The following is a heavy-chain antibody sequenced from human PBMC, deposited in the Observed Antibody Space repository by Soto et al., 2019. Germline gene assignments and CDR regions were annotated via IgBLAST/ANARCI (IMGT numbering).Heavy chain of an antibody. D-gene: IGHD5-12*01. J-gene: IGHJ4*02. CDR3: ARVYAEMATSKWYFDY. V-gene: IGHV4-38-2*01. Sequence: NPSETLSLTCAVSGYSISSGYYRGGIRPPPEKGLEWLGSIYHKGTPYESTCLKSRVTTSGDTSKNQFSLKLSSVTAADTAVYYCARVYAEMATSKWYFDYWGKGTLVSVSS. CDR2: IYHKGTP. CDR1: GYSISSGYY.